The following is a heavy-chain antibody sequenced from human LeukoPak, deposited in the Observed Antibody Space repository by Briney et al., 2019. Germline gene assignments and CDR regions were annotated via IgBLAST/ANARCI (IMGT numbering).Heavy chain of an antibody. CDR2: MNPNSGNT. CDR3: ARGLMADSYLYYYYYYMDV. CDR1: GYTFTSYD. V-gene: IGHV1-8*01. D-gene: IGHD5-24*01. J-gene: IGHJ6*03. Sequence: ASVKVSCKASGYTFTSYDINWVRQATGQGLEWMGWMNPNSGNTGYAQKFQGRVTMTRNTSISTAYMELSSLRSEDTAVYYCARGLMADSYLYYYYYYMDVWGKGTTVTVSS.